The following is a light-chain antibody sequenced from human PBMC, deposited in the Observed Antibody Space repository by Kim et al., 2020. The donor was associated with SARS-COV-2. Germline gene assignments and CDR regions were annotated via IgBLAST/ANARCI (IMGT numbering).Light chain of an antibody. J-gene: IGLJ2*01. CDR1: KLGDKY. V-gene: IGLV3-1*01. CDR3: QAWDRSIAV. Sequence: SYELTQPPSVSVSPGQTANITCSGDKLGDKYAFWYQQKPGQSPVLVIYQDNKRPSGIPERFSGSNSANIATLTISGTQAMDEADYYCQAWDRSIAVFGGGTQLTVL. CDR2: QDN.